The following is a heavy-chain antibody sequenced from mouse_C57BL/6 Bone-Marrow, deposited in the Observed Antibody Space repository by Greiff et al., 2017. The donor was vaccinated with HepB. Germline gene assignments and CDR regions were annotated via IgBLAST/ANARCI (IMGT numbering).Heavy chain of an antibody. CDR3: AREGGPNYYGSSHWYFDV. J-gene: IGHJ1*03. CDR2: INYDGSST. D-gene: IGHD1-1*01. Sequence: DVHLVESEGGLVQPGSSMKLSCTASGFTFSDYYMAWVRQVPEKGLEWVANINYDGSSTYYLDSLKSRFIISRDNAKNILYLQMSSLKSEDTATYYCAREGGPNYYGSSHWYFDVWGTGTTVTVSS. V-gene: IGHV5-16*01. CDR1: GFTFSDYY.